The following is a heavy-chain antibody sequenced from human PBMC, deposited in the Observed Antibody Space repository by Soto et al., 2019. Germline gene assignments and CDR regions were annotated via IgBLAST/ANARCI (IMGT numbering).Heavy chain of an antibody. Sequence: ASVKVSCKASGYTFTSYYMHWVRPAPGQGLEWMGIINPSGGSTSYAQKFQGRVTMTRDTSTSTVYMELSSLRSEDTAVYYCARSQNYYDSSGYYSYWGQGTLVTVSS. D-gene: IGHD3-22*01. J-gene: IGHJ4*02. CDR1: GYTFTSYY. CDR2: INPSGGST. CDR3: ARSQNYYDSSGYYSY. V-gene: IGHV1-46*01.